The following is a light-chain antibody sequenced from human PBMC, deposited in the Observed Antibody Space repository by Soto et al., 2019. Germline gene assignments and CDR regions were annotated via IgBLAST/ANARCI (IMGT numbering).Light chain of an antibody. Sequence: DIQLTQSPSFLSASVGDRVTITCRASQAISSYLAWYQQKPGKAPKLLIYAASNLQSGVPSRFSGSGSGTEFTLTISSLQPEDFALYYCQHRGNWPLTFGGGTKVDIK. CDR1: QAISSY. J-gene: IGKJ4*01. CDR2: AAS. V-gene: IGKV1-9*01. CDR3: QHRGNWPLT.